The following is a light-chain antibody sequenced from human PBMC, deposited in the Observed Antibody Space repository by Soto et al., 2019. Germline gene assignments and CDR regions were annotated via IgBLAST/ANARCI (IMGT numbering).Light chain of an antibody. J-gene: IGKJ4*01. CDR1: PSVRNNY. V-gene: IGKV3-11*01. Sequence: EIVLTQCPGTLSLSPGERSALSCRAIPSVRNNYLAWYQQRPGQAPRLLIYAASNRATGIPARFSGSGSGTDFTLTISSLEPEDFAVYYCQQRSNWPPALTVGGGTQVEIK. CDR2: AAS. CDR3: QQRSNWPPALT.